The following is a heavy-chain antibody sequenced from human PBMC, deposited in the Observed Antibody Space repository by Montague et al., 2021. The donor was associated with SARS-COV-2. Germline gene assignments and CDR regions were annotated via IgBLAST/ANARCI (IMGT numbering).Heavy chain of an antibody. CDR1: GGSMSSYH. CDR3: ARDVRYYYDQ. V-gene: IGHV4-59*01. D-gene: IGHD3-10*01. J-gene: IGHJ4*02. Sequence: SDTLSLTCSVSGGSMSSYHWVWIRQPPGKGLEWIGYVSYRGSTNXNLSLKSRVTISLDTSKNRFSLRVTSVTAADTAVYYCARDVRYYYDQWGQGILVTVSS. CDR2: VSYRGST.